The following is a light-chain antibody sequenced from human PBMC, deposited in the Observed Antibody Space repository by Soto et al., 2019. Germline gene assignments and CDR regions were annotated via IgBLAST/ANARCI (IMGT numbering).Light chain of an antibody. Sequence: DLQMTQSPSSLSASVGDRVTITCRASQSISYFLNWYQQKPGKAPKLLIYAASSLQSGVPSRFSGSGSGTDFTLTISSLQSEDFASYYCQQSYSMSRTFGQGTRLENK. CDR2: AAS. CDR3: QQSYSMSRT. J-gene: IGKJ5*01. V-gene: IGKV1-39*01. CDR1: QSISYF.